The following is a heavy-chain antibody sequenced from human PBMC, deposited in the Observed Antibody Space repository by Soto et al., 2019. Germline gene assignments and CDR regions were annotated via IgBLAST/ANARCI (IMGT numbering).Heavy chain of an antibody. Sequence: EVQLLESGGGLVQPGGSLRLSCAASGFSFSTFAMSWVRQAPGKGLEWVSSFSASGGSTYYADSVKGRSTISRDNSKNTLSLKMHRLRGEDTAVYSGEKYSRFVGGKMIVVFDSWGQGTLVTVSS. CDR2: FSASGGST. CDR3: EKYSRFVGGKMIVVFDS. J-gene: IGHJ4*02. D-gene: IGHD3-16*01. CDR1: GFSFSTFA. V-gene: IGHV3-23*01.